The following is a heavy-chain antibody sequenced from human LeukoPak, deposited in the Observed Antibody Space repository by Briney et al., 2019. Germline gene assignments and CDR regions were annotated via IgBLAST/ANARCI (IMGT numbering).Heavy chain of an antibody. V-gene: IGHV1-18*01. CDR1: GYTFTSYG. J-gene: IGHJ4*02. CDR3: ARTPYYDILTGYYRGGAYFDY. D-gene: IGHD3-9*01. Sequence: ASVKVSCKASGYTFTSYGISWVRQAPGQGLEWMGWISAYNGNTNYAQKLQGRVTMTTDTSTSTAYMELRSLRSDDTAVYYCARTPYYDILTGYYRGGAYFDYWGQGTLVTVSS. CDR2: ISAYNGNT.